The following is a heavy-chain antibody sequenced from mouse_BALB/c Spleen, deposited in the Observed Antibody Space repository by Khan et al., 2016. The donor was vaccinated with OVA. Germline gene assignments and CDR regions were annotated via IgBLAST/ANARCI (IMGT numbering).Heavy chain of an antibody. V-gene: IGHV2-3*01. CDR2: IWGDGST. J-gene: IGHJ4*01. Sequence: VELVESGPALVAPSQSLSITCTVSGFSLTTYGVNWVRQPPGKGLEWLGVIWGDGSTNYHSVLISRLSISKDNSKSQVFLKLNSLQTDDTATYYCAKWGDVYAVDSWGQGTSVTVSS. CDR3: AKWGDVYAVDS. D-gene: IGHD2-13*01. CDR1: GFSLTTYG.